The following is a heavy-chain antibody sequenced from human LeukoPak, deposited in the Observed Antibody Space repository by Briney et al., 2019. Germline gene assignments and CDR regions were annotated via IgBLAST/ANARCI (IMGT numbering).Heavy chain of an antibody. CDR2: ISGSGGST. CDR3: AKDDDFWSGYLDY. V-gene: IGHV3-23*01. J-gene: IGHJ4*02. CDR1: GFTFSSYA. Sequence: GGSLRLSCAASGFTFSSYAMSWVRQAPGKGLEWVSAISGSGGSTYYADSVKGRFTISRDNSKNTLYLQMNSLRAEDTAAYYCAKDDDFWSGYLDYWGQGTLVTVSS. D-gene: IGHD3-3*01.